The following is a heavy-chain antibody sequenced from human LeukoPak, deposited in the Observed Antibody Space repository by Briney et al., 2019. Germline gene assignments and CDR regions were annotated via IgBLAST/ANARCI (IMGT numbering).Heavy chain of an antibody. CDR1: GYTFTSYG. Sequence: ASVKVSCKASGYTFTSYGISWVRQATGQGLEWMGWMNPDSGNTGYAQKFQGRVTITRNTSISTAYMELSSLRSEDTAVYYCARGNTWGAFDIWGQGTMVTVSS. V-gene: IGHV1-8*03. CDR3: ARGNTWGAFDI. CDR2: MNPDSGNT. D-gene: IGHD1-26*01. J-gene: IGHJ3*02.